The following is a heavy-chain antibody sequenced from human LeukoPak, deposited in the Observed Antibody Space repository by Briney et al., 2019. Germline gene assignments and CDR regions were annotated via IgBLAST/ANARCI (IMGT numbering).Heavy chain of an antibody. D-gene: IGHD3-22*01. CDR3: ANAPDYYDSSGFDY. CDR2: ISGSGGST. CDR1: GFTFSSYW. Sequence: QAGGSLRLSCAASGFTFSSYWMSWARQAPGKGLEWVSAISGSGGSTYYADSVKGRFTISRDNSKNTLYLQMNSLRAEDTAVYYCANAPDYYDSSGFDYWGQGTLVTVSS. J-gene: IGHJ4*02. V-gene: IGHV3-23*01.